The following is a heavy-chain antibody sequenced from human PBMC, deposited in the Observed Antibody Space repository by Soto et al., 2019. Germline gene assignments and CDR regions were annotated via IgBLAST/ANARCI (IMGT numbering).Heavy chain of an antibody. V-gene: IGHV3-33*01. Sequence: QVQLVESGGGVVQPGRSLRLSCAASGFTFSSYGMHWVRQAPGKGLEWVAVIWYDGSNKYYADSVKGRFTISRDNSKNTLYLQMNSLRVEDTAVYYCARDRYSSGWYDLDYWVQGTLVTVSS. D-gene: IGHD6-19*01. CDR2: IWYDGSNK. J-gene: IGHJ4*02. CDR1: GFTFSSYG. CDR3: ARDRYSSGWYDLDY.